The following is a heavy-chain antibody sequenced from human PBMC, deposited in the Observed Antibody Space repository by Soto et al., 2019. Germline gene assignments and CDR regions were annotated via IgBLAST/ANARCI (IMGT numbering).Heavy chain of an antibody. CDR2: ISAYNGNT. J-gene: IGHJ6*02. D-gene: IGHD6-6*01. CDR3: ASEGDSSSDHYYYYGMDV. V-gene: IGHV1-18*04. Sequence: QVQLVQSGAEVKKPGASVKVSCKASGYTFTRYGISWVRQAPGQGLEWMGWISAYNGNTNYAQKLQGRVTMTTDTSKSTAYMELRSLRSDDTAVYYCASEGDSSSDHYYYYGMDVWGQGTTVTVSS. CDR1: GYTFTRYG.